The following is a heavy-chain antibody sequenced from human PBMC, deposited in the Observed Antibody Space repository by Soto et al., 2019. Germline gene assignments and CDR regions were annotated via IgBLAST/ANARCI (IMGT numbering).Heavy chain of an antibody. CDR3: ARSPRNYYDRSGYYSYYFDY. D-gene: IGHD3-22*01. CDR2: INPSGGST. Sequence: QVQLVQSGAEVKKPGASVKVSCKASGYTFTSYYMHWVRQAPGQGLEWMGTINPSGGSTSYAKRFQGRVTMTRDTSTSTVYMELSSLRSEDTAVYYCARSPRNYYDRSGYYSYYFDYWGQGTLVTVSS. CDR1: GYTFTSYY. V-gene: IGHV1-46*01. J-gene: IGHJ4*02.